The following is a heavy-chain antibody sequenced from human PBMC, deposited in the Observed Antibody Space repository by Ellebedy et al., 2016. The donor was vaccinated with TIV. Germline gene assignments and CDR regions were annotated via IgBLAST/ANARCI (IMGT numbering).Heavy chain of an antibody. CDR3: ARDLVVVTAILDY. V-gene: IGHV3-30-3*01. J-gene: IGHJ4*02. CDR1: GFTFSRYA. D-gene: IGHD2-21*02. Sequence: GESLKISCAASGFTFSRYAMHWVRQAPGKGLEWVAVISNDGSNKFYADFVKGRFTISRDNSKNTLYLQMNSLRAEDTAVYYCARDLVVVTAILDYWGQGTLVTVSS. CDR2: ISNDGSNK.